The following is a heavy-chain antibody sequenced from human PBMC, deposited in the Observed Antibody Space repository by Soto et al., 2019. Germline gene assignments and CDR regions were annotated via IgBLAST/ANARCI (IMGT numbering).Heavy chain of an antibody. CDR1: GFTFSTYW. Sequence: PGGSLRLSYAASGFTFSTYWMSWVRQAPGKGLEWVANIKEDGSEKYYVDSVKGRFTTSRDNARNSLYLQMNSLKAEDTAVYYCARELSFDYWGQGTLVTVSS. J-gene: IGHJ4*02. V-gene: IGHV3-7*01. CDR3: ARELSFDY. CDR2: IKEDGSEK.